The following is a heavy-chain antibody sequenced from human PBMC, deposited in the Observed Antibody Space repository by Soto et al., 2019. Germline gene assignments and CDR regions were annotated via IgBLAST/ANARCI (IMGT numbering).Heavy chain of an antibody. J-gene: IGHJ2*01. Sequence: PGGSLRLSCAASGFTFSSYAMSWVRQAPGKGLEWVSAISGSGGSTYYADSVKGRFTISRDNSKNTPYLQMNSLRAEDTAVYYCSNDRLPGSGYYLISGYFDLWGRGTLVTVSS. CDR1: GFTFSSYA. CDR3: SNDRLPGSGYYLISGYFDL. CDR2: ISGSGGST. V-gene: IGHV3-23*01. D-gene: IGHD3-22*01.